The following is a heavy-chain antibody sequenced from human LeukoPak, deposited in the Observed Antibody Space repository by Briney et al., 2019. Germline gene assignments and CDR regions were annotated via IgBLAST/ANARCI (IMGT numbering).Heavy chain of an antibody. D-gene: IGHD6-19*01. Sequence: GGSLRLSCAASGFTFSSYAMSWVRQAPGKGLEWVSSISSSSSYIYYADSVKGRFTISRDNAKNSLYLQMNSLRAEDTAVYYCASVAVAGRNDYWGQGTLVTVSS. V-gene: IGHV3-21*01. CDR3: ASVAVAGRNDY. J-gene: IGHJ4*02. CDR1: GFTFSSYA. CDR2: ISSSSSYI.